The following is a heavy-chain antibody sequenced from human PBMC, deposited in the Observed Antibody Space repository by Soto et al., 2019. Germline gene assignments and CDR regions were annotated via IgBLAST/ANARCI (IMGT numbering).Heavy chain of an antibody. V-gene: IGHV4-30-4*01. J-gene: IGHJ4*02. CDR2: IPYSGST. D-gene: IGHD5-18*01. CDR3: ATMGTPATGLYYFDY. Sequence: QVQLQESGPGLVKPSQTLSLTCTVSGGSISSGNYYWSWIRQPPGKGLEWIGFIPYSGSTYYSLSLKSRVTISVDTSKNQFSLNLSFVTAADTAVYYCATMGTPATGLYYFDYWGQGTLVTVSS. CDR1: GGSISSGNYY.